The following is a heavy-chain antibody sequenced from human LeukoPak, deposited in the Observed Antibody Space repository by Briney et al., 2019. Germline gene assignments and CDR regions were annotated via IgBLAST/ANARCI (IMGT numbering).Heavy chain of an antibody. Sequence: ASVKVSCKASGYTFTSYGISWVRQAPGQGLEWMGWISAYNGNTNYAQKLQGRVTMTTDTSTSTAYMELRSLRSDDTAVYYCARDRRIAAAGCFDYWGQGTLATVSS. D-gene: IGHD6-13*01. J-gene: IGHJ4*02. CDR2: ISAYNGNT. CDR3: ARDRRIAAAGCFDY. CDR1: GYTFTSYG. V-gene: IGHV1-18*01.